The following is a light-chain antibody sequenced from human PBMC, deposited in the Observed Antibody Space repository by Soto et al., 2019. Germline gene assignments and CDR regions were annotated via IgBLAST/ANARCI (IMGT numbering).Light chain of an antibody. CDR3: SSYTSSSTPYYV. J-gene: IGLJ1*01. CDR2: EVS. V-gene: IGLV2-14*01. Sequence: QSVRTQPASVSGSPGQSITISCTGTSSHGGGYNYVSWYQQQPGKAPKLMIYEVSNRPSGVSNRFSGSKSGNPASLTISGLQAEDEADYYCSSYTSSSTPYYVFGTGTKVTVL. CDR1: SSHGGGYNY.